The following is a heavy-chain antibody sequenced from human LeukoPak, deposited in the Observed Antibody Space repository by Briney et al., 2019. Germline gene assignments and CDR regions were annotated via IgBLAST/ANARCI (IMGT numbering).Heavy chain of an antibody. V-gene: IGHV3-53*01. CDR2: IHYDGKI. D-gene: IGHD5-24*01. CDR3: ARGDGYLQSY. CDR1: GFSVSGKF. J-gene: IGHJ4*02. Sequence: GGSLRLSCAASGFSVSGKFMSWVRQAPGEGLEWVSIIHYDGKIRYAGSVGGRFTIYRDDSENTLFLQMNSLRVDETAVYFCARGDGYLQSYWGQGTLVTVST.